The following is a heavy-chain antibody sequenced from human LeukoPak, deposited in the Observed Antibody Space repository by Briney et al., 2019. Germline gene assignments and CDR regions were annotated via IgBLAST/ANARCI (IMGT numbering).Heavy chain of an antibody. D-gene: IGHD3-22*01. V-gene: IGHV3-30*03. Sequence: GGSLRLSCAASGFTFSNSGMSWVRQAPGKGLEWVAVISYDGSNKYYADSVKGRFTISRDNSKNSLYLQMNSLRAEDTAVYYCARDFDYYDSSGYYAYFQHWGQGTLVTVSS. CDR3: ARDFDYYDSSGYYAYFQH. J-gene: IGHJ1*01. CDR2: ISYDGSNK. CDR1: GFTFSNSG.